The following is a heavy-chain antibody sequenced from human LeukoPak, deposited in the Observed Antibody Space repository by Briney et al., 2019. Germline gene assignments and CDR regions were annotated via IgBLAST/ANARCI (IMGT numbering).Heavy chain of an antibody. J-gene: IGHJ3*02. D-gene: IGHD2-2*02. V-gene: IGHV3-30*18. CDR2: ISYDGSNK. CDR3: AKSLWAIPASNAFDI. CDR1: GFTFSSYG. Sequence: PGGSLRLSCAASGFTFSSYGMHWVRRAPGKGLEWVAVISYDGSNKYYADSVKGRFTISRDNSKNTLYLQMNSLRAEDTAVYYCAKSLWAIPASNAFDIWGQGTMVTVSS.